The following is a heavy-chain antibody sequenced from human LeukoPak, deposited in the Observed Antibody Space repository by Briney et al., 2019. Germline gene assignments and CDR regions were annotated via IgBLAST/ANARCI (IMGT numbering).Heavy chain of an antibody. D-gene: IGHD2-2*01. V-gene: IGHV4-4*07. CDR3: ARATIVVPAATRTAYYYYGMDV. J-gene: IGHJ6*02. CDR2: IYTSGST. Sequence: PSETLSFTCTVSGGSISSYYWSWIRQPAGKGLEWIGRIYTSGSTNYNPSLKSRVTMSVDTSKNQFSLKLSSVIAADTAVYYCARATIVVPAATRTAYYYYGMDVWGQGTTVTVSS. CDR1: GGSISSYY.